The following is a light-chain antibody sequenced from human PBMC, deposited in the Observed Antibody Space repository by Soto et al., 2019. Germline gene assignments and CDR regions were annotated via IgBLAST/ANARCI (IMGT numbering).Light chain of an antibody. CDR2: EVT. CDR1: SSDVGGYKF. J-gene: IGLJ1*01. CDR3: SSYAGSNMGV. Sequence: QSALTQPPSASGSPGQSVTISCTGTSSDVGGYKFVSWYQQHPGKAPKLIIYEVTQRPSGVPDHFSASKSGNTASLTVSGLQAEDEADYYCSSYAGSNMGVFGTGTKLTVL. V-gene: IGLV2-8*01.